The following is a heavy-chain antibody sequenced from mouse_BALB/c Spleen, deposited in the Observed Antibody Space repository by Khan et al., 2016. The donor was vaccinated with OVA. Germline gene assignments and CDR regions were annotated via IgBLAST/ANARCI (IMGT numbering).Heavy chain of an antibody. D-gene: IGHD1-1*01. V-gene: IGHV1-7*01. J-gene: IGHJ2*01. CDR2: INPSTAYT. CDR1: GYTFINYW. Sequence: QIQLVQSGAELAKPGASVKMSCKASGYTFINYWILWVKQRPGQGLVWIGYINPSTAYTEYNQNFKDKATLTADKSSRTAYMQLSSLTSEDSAVYYCARRGLRWDFDYWGQGTTLTVSS. CDR3: ARRGLRWDFDY.